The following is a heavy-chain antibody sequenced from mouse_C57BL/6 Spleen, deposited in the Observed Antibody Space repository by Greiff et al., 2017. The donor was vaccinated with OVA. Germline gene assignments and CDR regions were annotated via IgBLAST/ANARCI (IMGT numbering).Heavy chain of an antibody. CDR1: GFSLTSYG. V-gene: IGHV2-2*01. CDR3: ARFDDGYHYFDY. J-gene: IGHJ2*01. CDR2: IWSGGSS. D-gene: IGHD2-3*01. Sequence: VKLVESGPGLVQPSQSLSITCTVSGFSLTSYGVHWVRQSPGKGLEWLGVIWSGGSSDYNAAFISRLSISKDNSKSQVFFKMNSLQADDTAIYDCARFDDGYHYFDYWGQGTTLTVSS.